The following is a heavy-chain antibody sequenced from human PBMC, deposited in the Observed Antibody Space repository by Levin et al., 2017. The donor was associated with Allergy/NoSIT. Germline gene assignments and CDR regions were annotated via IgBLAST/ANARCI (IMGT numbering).Heavy chain of an antibody. J-gene: IGHJ6*03. CDR2: IYYSGST. CDR3: ARAISGKNYYYYYMDV. CDR1: GGSISSYY. Sequence: SETLSLTCTVSGGSISSYYWSWIRQPPGKGLEWIGYIYYSGSTNYNPSLKSRVTISVDTSKNLFSLKLSSVTAADTAVYYCARAISGKNYYYYYMDVWGKGTTVTVSS. V-gene: IGHV4-59*01. D-gene: IGHD3-10*01.